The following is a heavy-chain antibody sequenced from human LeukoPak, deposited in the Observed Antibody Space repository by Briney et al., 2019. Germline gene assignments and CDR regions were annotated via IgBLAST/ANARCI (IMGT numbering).Heavy chain of an antibody. V-gene: IGHV3-48*01. Sequence: GGSLRLSCAASGFTFSTYSMNWVRQAPGKGLEWVSYISSSGNTIYYADSVKGRFTISRDNAKNSLYLQINSLRAEDAAVYYCARDENNSGTYYDAFDIWGQGTVVTVSS. CDR2: ISSSGNTI. D-gene: IGHD1-26*01. CDR1: GFTFSTYS. CDR3: ARDENNSGTYYDAFDI. J-gene: IGHJ3*02.